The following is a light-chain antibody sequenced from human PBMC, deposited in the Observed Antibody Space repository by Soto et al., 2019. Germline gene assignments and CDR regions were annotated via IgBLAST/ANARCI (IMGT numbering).Light chain of an antibody. CDR1: SGHSSYA. CDR2: LNSDGSH. CDR3: QTWGTGILV. J-gene: IGLJ3*02. V-gene: IGLV4-69*01. Sequence: QLVLTQSPSASASLGASVKLTCALSSGHSSYAIAWHQQQPEKGPRALMKLNSDGSHTRGDGIPDRFSGSSSGAERYLTISSLQSEAEADYYCQTWGTGILVFGGGTKLTVL.